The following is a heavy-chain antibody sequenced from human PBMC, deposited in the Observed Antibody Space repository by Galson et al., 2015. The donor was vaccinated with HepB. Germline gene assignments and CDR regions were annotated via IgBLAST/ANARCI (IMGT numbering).Heavy chain of an antibody. J-gene: IGHJ6*02. D-gene: IGHD3-10*01. CDR2: ISYDGSNK. CDR1: GFTFSSYA. Sequence: SLRLSCAASGFTFSSYAMHWVRQAPGKGLEWVAVISYDGSNKYYADSVKGRFTISRDNSKNTLYLQMNSLRAEDTAVYYCARDVLRFGELDYYYGMDVWGQGTTVTVSS. V-gene: IGHV3-30-3*01. CDR3: ARDVLRFGELDYYYGMDV.